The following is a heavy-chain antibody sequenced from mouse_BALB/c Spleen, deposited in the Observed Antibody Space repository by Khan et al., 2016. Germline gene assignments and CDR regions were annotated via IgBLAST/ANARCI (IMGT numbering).Heavy chain of an antibody. Sequence: EVQLQESGPGLVKPSQSLSLTYTVTGYSITSDYAWNWIRQFPGNKLEWMGYISYSGSTSYNPSLKSRISFTRDTSKNQFFLQLNSVTTEDTATYYCARDYFGSSYFDYWGQGTTLTVSS. CDR1: GYSITSDYA. J-gene: IGHJ2*01. D-gene: IGHD1-1*01. CDR2: ISYSGST. CDR3: ARDYFGSSYFDY. V-gene: IGHV3-2*02.